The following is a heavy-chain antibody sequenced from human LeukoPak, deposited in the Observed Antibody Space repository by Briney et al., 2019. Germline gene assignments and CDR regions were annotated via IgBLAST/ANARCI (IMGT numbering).Heavy chain of an antibody. CDR2: ISSSGSTI. CDR1: GFTFSSYG. V-gene: IGHV3-48*04. D-gene: IGHD4-23*01. Sequence: GRSLRLSCAASGFTFSSYGMQWVRQAPGKGLEWVSYISSSGSTIYYADSVKGRFTISRDNAKNSLYLQMNSLRAEDTAVYYCARDGGGGNSNDYWGQGTLVTVSS. CDR3: ARDGGGGNSNDY. J-gene: IGHJ4*02.